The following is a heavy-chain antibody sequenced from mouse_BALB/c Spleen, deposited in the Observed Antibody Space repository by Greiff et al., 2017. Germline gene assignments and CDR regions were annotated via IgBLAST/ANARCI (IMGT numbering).Heavy chain of an antibody. Sequence: EVKLVESGGGLVQPGGSRKLSCAASGFTFSSFGMHWVRQAPEKGLEWVAYISSGSSTIYYADTVKGRFTISRDNPKNALFLQMTSLRTEDTAMYYCARRDGNHLYDAMDDWGQGTSVTVSS. D-gene: IGHD2-1*01. V-gene: IGHV5-17*02. CDR3: ARRDGNHLYDAMDD. CDR1: GFTFSSFG. CDR2: ISSGSSTI. J-gene: IGHJ4*01.